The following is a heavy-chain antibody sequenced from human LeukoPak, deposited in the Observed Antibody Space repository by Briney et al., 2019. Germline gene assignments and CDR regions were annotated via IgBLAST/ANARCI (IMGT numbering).Heavy chain of an antibody. J-gene: IGHJ4*02. V-gene: IGHV4-30-4*01. CDR1: GGSISSGDYY. CDR3: ARGQYYYGSGSYSSFDY. Sequence: SETLSLTCTVSGGSISSGDYYWSWFRQPPGKGLEWIGYIYYSGSTYYNPSLKSRVTISVDTSKNQFSLKLSSVTAADTAVYYCARGQYYYGSGSYSSFDYWGQGTLVTVSS. CDR2: IYYSGST. D-gene: IGHD3-10*01.